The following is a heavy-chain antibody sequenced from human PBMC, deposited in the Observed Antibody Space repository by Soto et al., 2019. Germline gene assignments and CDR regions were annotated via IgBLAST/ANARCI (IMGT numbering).Heavy chain of an antibody. J-gene: IGHJ6*04. V-gene: IGHV1-69*13. CDR3: ARDILDCTNGVCAFGYGMDV. CDR1: GGTFSSYA. Sequence: SVKVSCKASGGTFSSYAISWVRQAPGQGLEWMGGIIPIFGTANYAQKFQGRVTITADESTSTAYMELSSLRSEDTAVYYCARDILDCTNGVCAFGYGMDVGRKGTTVTVSS. D-gene: IGHD2-8*01. CDR2: IIPIFGTA.